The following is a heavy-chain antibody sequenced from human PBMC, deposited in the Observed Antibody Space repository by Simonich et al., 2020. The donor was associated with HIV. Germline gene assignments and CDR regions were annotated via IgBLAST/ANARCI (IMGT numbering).Heavy chain of an antibody. D-gene: IGHD6-6*01. V-gene: IGHV3-23*01. Sequence: EVQLLESGGDLLHPGGSLRLSCAVSGFTFSFYAMSWVRQAQGKGLGWAPAISGSGGSTYYADSVKGRFTISRDNSTLYLQMNSLRVEDTAVYYCAKDGIAARPSNFDYWGQGTLVTVSS. CDR1: GFTFSFYA. CDR2: ISGSGGST. J-gene: IGHJ4*02. CDR3: AKDGIAARPSNFDY.